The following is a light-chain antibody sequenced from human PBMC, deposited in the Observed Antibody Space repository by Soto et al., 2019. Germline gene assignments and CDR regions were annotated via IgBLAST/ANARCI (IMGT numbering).Light chain of an antibody. CDR2: KVS. Sequence: DVVMTQSPLSLPVTLGQPASISCRSTQSLVHSDGNTHLNWFQQRPGQSPRRLICKVSNRDSGVADRFSGSASGTDFTLKISRVEAEDVGVYYCMQGTHWPYTFSQGTKLEIK. CDR1: QSLVHSDGNTH. J-gene: IGKJ2*01. V-gene: IGKV2-30*02. CDR3: MQGTHWPYT.